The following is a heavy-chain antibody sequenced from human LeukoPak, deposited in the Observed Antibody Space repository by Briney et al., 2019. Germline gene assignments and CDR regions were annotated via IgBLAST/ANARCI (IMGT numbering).Heavy chain of an antibody. CDR1: GGSISSYY. Sequence: SETLSLTCTVSGGSISSYYWSWIRQPPGKGLEWVGYIYYSGSTNYNPSLKSRVTISVDTSKNQFSLKLSSVTAADTAVYYCARDRIAAAGTHYYYLDVWGKGTTVTISS. J-gene: IGHJ6*03. V-gene: IGHV4-59*01. D-gene: IGHD6-13*01. CDR2: IYYSGST. CDR3: ARDRIAAAGTHYYYLDV.